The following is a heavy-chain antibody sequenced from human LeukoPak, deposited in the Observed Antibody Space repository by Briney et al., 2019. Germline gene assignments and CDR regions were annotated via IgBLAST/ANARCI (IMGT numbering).Heavy chain of an antibody. J-gene: IGHJ4*02. Sequence: ASVKVSCKASGYTFTSYDINWLRQATGQGLEWMGWMNPNSGNTGYAQKFQGRVTITRNTSISTAYMELSSLRSEDTAVYYCARGPHYYYDSSGYATFDYWGQGTLVTVSS. V-gene: IGHV1-8*03. D-gene: IGHD3-22*01. CDR3: ARGPHYYYDSSGYATFDY. CDR2: MNPNSGNT. CDR1: GYTFTSYD.